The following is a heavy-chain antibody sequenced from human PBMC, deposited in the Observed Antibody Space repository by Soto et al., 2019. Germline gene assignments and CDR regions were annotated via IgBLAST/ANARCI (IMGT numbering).Heavy chain of an antibody. CDR1: GGSISSYY. V-gene: IGHV4-59*01. CDR3: ARDPGSGYSIYYYGMDV. CDR2: IYYSGST. D-gene: IGHD3-22*01. J-gene: IGHJ6*02. Sequence: TCTVSGGSISSYYWSWIRQPPGKGLEWIGYIYYSGSTNYNPSLKSRVTISVDTSKNQFSLKLSSVTAADTAVYYCARDPGSGYSIYYYGMDVWGQGTTVTVSS.